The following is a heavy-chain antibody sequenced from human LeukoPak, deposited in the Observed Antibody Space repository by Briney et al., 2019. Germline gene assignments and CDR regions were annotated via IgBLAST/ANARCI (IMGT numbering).Heavy chain of an antibody. CDR1: GGSISSYY. V-gene: IGHV4-4*07. Sequence: PSETLSLTCTVSGGSISSYYWSWIRQPAGKGLEWIGRIYTSGSTNYNPSLKSRVTMSVDTSKNQFSLKLSSVTAADTAVYYCARDPYYDSVNWFDPWGQGTLVTVPS. CDR3: ARDPYYDSVNWFDP. J-gene: IGHJ5*02. D-gene: IGHD3-22*01. CDR2: IYTSGST.